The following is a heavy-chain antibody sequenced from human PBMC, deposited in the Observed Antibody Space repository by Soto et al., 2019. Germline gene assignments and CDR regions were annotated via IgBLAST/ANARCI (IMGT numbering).Heavy chain of an antibody. CDR3: ARFVRHQLPTIDY. D-gene: IGHD1-26*01. Sequence: QVQLVQSGAEVKKPGASVRVSCKASGYTFTDYDTNWVRQATGQGLEWMGWMNPSSGYTGYAQKFQGRVTMTWDTSISTAYMELSSLTSADTAVYYCARFVRHQLPTIDYWGQGALVTVSS. J-gene: IGHJ4*02. CDR2: MNPSSGYT. V-gene: IGHV1-8*01. CDR1: GYTFTDYD.